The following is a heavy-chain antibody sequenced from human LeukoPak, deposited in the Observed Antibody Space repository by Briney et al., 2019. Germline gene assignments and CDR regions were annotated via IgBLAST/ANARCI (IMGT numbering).Heavy chain of an antibody. CDR2: INPNSGGT. Sequence: ASVKVSCKASGYTFTGYYMHWVRQAPGQGLEWMGWINPNSGGTNYAQKFQGRVTMTRETSISTAYMELSRLRSDDTAVYYCARVDSSGWNLNWFDPWGQGTLVTVSS. V-gene: IGHV1-2*02. CDR1: GYTFTGYY. J-gene: IGHJ5*02. D-gene: IGHD6-19*01. CDR3: ARVDSSGWNLNWFDP.